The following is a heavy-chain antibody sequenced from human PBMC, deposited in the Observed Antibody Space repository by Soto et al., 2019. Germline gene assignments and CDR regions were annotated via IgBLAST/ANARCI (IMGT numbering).Heavy chain of an antibody. CDR2: IYYSGST. J-gene: IGHJ4*02. CDR3: ARGRIAYCGGDCYSGFPNDYYFDY. V-gene: IGHV4-59*01. CDR1: DGCISSYY. D-gene: IGHD2-21*02. Sequence: SDTCSVADGCISSYYWSWIRQPPGKGLEWIGYIYYSGSTNYNPSLKSRVTISVDTSKNQFSLKLSSVTAADTAVYYCARGRIAYCGGDCYSGFPNDYYFDYWGQGTLVTVSS.